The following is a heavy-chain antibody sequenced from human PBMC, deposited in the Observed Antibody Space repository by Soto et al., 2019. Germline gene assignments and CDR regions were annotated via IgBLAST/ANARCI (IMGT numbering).Heavy chain of an antibody. Sequence: GESLKISCKGFGYSFTRHLVGWGRQMPGKGLEWMGIIYPGDSDTRYSPSFQGQVTISADKSISTAYLQWSSLKASDTAMYYCARLKRDGYNYSPLYYWGQGTLVTVSS. CDR1: GYSFTRHL. D-gene: IGHD5-12*01. CDR3: ARLKRDGYNYSPLYY. CDR2: IYPGDSDT. J-gene: IGHJ4*02. V-gene: IGHV5-51*01.